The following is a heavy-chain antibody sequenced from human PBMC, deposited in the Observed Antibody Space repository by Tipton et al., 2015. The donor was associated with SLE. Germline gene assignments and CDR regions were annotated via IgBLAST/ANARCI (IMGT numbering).Heavy chain of an antibody. CDR2: ISGSGSRT. J-gene: IGHJ4*02. CDR1: GFTFSSYA. V-gene: IGHV3-23*01. D-gene: IGHD1-1*01. CDR3: AKDNTGRLDY. Sequence: SLRLSCAASGFTFSSYAMSWVRQAPGKGLEWVSAISGSGSRTYYADSVRGRFTISRDNSKNTLYLQMNSLRAEDTAVYYCAKDNTGRLDYWGQGTLVTVSS.